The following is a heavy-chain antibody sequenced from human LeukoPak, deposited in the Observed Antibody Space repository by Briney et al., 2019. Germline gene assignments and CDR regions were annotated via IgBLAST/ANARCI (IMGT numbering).Heavy chain of an antibody. J-gene: IGHJ6*03. CDR2: INHSGST. V-gene: IGHV4-34*01. CDR3: ARQGGRWFGDNYYMDV. D-gene: IGHD3-10*01. CDR1: GGSFSGYY. Sequence: SETLSLTCAVYGGSFSGYYWSWFRQPPGKGLEWIGEINHSGSTNYNPSLKSRVTISVDTSKNQFSLKLSSVTAADTAVYYCARQGGRWFGDNYYMDVWGKGTTVTISS.